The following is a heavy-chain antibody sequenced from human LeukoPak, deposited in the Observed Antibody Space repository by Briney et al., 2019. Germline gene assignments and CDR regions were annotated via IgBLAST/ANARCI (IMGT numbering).Heavy chain of an antibody. CDR1: GGSSSGYY. CDR2: LNHSGST. V-gene: IGHV4-34*01. CDR3: ARGPVGYYYYGMDV. Sequence: SGTLSLSCAVYGGSSSGYYWSWIRQPPGKGLEWIGELNHSGSTNYNPSLKSRVTISVDTSKNQFSLKLSSMTAADTAVYYWARGPVGYYYYGMDVWGQGTTVTVSS. J-gene: IGHJ6*02.